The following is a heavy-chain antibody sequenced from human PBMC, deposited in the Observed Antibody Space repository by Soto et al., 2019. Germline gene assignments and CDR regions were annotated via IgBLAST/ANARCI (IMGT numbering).Heavy chain of an antibody. V-gene: IGHV3-23*01. D-gene: IGHD6-6*01. Sequence: GGSLRLSCAASGFTFYDYDINWVRQAPGKGLEWVSGISGSGGRTDYADSVQGRFTISRDNSENTVFLNIDSLRVEDTAVYYCARSGMSMAARGANWLDPWGQGTLVTVSS. CDR3: ARSGMSMAARGANWLDP. CDR2: ISGSGGRT. CDR1: GFTFYDYD. J-gene: IGHJ5*02.